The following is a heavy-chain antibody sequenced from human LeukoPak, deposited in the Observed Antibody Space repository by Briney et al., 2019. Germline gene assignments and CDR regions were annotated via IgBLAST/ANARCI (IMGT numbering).Heavy chain of an antibody. CDR1: GFSFSSYA. CDR2: IKEDGSEK. V-gene: IGHV3-7*01. Sequence: GGSLRLSCAASGFSFSSYAMSWVRQAPGKGLEWVANIKEDGSEKYYVDSVKGRFTLSRDNAKNSLYLQMNSLRAEDTAVYYCAREYYHNSSGYGASMYWGQGTLVTVSS. D-gene: IGHD3-22*01. J-gene: IGHJ4*02. CDR3: AREYYHNSSGYGASMY.